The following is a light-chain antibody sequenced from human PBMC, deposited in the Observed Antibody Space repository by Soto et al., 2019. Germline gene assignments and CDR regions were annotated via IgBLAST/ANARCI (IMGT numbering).Light chain of an antibody. V-gene: IGLV4-69*01. CDR1: SGHSNYA. Sequence: QPVLTQSPSASASLGASVKLTCTLSSGHSNYAIAWYQQQPEKGPRYLMNLNSDGSHTKGDGIPDRFSGSSSGAERYLTISSLQSEDEADYYCQTWATGIRVFGGGTKLTVL. CDR3: QTWATGIRV. J-gene: IGLJ3*02. CDR2: LNSDGSH.